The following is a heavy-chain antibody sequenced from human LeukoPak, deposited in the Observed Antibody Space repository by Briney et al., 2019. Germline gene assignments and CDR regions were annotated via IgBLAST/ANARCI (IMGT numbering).Heavy chain of an antibody. CDR1: GGSISSGDYY. D-gene: IGHD2-21*02. V-gene: IGHV4-30-4*01. J-gene: IGHJ4*02. CDR3: ARVGQGVYCGGDCHIDY. Sequence: TLSLTCTVSGGSISSGDYYWGWHRQPPGRGLEWIGYIYYSGSTYYNPSLKSRVTISVDTSKNQFSLKLSSVTAADTAVYYCARVGQGVYCGGDCHIDYWGQGTLVTVSS. CDR2: IYYSGST.